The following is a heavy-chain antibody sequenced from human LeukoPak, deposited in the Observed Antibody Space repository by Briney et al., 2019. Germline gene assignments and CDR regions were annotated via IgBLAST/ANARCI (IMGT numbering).Heavy chain of an antibody. J-gene: IGHJ4*02. CDR1: GYTFTSYG. V-gene: IGHV1-18*01. CDR2: ISAYNGNT. D-gene: IGHD6-13*01. Sequence: ASVKVSCKASGYTFTSYGISWVRQAPGQGLEWMGWISAYNGNTNYAQKLQGRVTMTTDTSTSTAYMELRSLRSDDTAVYYCARDIPGYSSSWYPKYYFDYWGQGTLVTVSS. CDR3: ARDIPGYSSSWYPKYYFDY.